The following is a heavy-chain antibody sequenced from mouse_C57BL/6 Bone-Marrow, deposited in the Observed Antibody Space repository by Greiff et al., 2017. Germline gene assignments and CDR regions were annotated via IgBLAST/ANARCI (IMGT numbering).Heavy chain of an antibody. CDR2: IDPSDSYT. J-gene: IGHJ2*01. D-gene: IGHD4-1*01. CDR3: AREVLNWDYFDY. Sequence: VQLQQPGAELVMPGASVKLSCKASGYTFTSYWMHWVKQRPGQGLEWIGEIDPSDSYTNYNQKFKGKSTLTVDKSSSTAYMQLSSLTSEDSAVYYCAREVLNWDYFDYWGQGTTLTVSS. V-gene: IGHV1-69*01. CDR1: GYTFTSYW.